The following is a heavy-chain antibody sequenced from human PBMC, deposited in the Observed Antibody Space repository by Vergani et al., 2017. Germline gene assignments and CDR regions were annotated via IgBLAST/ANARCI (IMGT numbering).Heavy chain of an antibody. V-gene: IGHV3-15*01. Sequence: EVQLVESGGGLVKPGGSLRLSCAASGFTFSNAWMSWVRQAPGKGLEWVGRIKSKTDGGTTDYAAPVKGRFTISRDDSKNTLYLQMNSLKTEDTAVYYCARDGQVAATPGSVNWFDPWGQGTLVTVSS. J-gene: IGHJ5*02. CDR2: IKSKTDGGTT. D-gene: IGHD2-15*01. CDR1: GFTFSNAW. CDR3: ARDGQVAATPGSVNWFDP.